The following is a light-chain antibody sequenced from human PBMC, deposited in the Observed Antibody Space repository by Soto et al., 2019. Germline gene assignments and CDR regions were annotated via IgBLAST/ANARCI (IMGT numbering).Light chain of an antibody. V-gene: IGKV3-11*01. CDR2: DAS. CDR3: QQRSNWPPIT. CDR1: QSVSNNY. Sequence: EIVLTKSPGTLSLSPREKATLSSRASQSVSNNYLAWYQQKPGQAPRLLIHDASHRAAGIPARFSGSGFGTDFTLTISSLEPEDAAVYYCQQRSNWPPITFGQGTRLEI. J-gene: IGKJ5*01.